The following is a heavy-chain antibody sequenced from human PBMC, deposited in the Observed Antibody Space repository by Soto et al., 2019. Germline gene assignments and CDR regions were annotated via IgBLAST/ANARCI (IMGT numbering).Heavy chain of an antibody. J-gene: IGHJ4*02. Sequence: QVQLVESGGGVVQPGRSLRLSCAASGFTFSSYGMHWVRQAPGKGLEWVAVISYDGSNKYYADSVKGRFTISRDNSKNTLYLQMNRLRAEDTAVYYCAKEGGRGSYYESAYFDYWGQGTLVTVSS. CDR3: AKEGGRGSYYESAYFDY. CDR1: GFTFSSYG. D-gene: IGHD1-26*01. V-gene: IGHV3-30*18. CDR2: ISYDGSNK.